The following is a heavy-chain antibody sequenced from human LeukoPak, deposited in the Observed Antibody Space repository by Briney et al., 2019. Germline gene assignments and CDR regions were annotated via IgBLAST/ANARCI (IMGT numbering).Heavy chain of an antibody. CDR2: IIPIFRTA. CDR3: ASQKGVVGVDY. Sequence: ASVKVSCKASGGTFSSYAISWVRQAPGQGLELMGRIIPIFRTAHYAQKFQGRVTITTDESTSTAYMELSSLRSEDTAVYYCASQKGVVGVDYWGQGTLVTVSS. CDR1: GGTFSSYA. V-gene: IGHV1-69*05. J-gene: IGHJ4*02. D-gene: IGHD1-26*01.